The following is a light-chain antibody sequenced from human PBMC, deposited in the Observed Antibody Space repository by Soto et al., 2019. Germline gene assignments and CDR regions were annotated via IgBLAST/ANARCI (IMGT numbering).Light chain of an antibody. Sequence: DLQMTQSPSSLSASVGDRVTITCRASQGINSYLAWFQQKPGKPPTSLIYGASILQSGVPSRFSGSGSGTDFTLTISNLQAEDFATYFCQQYNYFPLTFGGGTKVEI. CDR3: QQYNYFPLT. CDR1: QGINSY. CDR2: GAS. J-gene: IGKJ4*01. V-gene: IGKV1-16*01.